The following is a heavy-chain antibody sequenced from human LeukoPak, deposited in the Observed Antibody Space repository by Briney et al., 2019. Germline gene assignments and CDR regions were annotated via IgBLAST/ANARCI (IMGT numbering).Heavy chain of an antibody. CDR2: INHSGST. CDR1: GGSFSGYY. Sequence: SETLSLTCAVYGGSFSGYYWSWIRQPPGKGLEWIGEINHSGSTNYNPSLKSRVTISVDTSKNQSSLKVTSVSAADTAVYYCARIMQTPWGMDVWGQGTTVTVSS. CDR3: ARIMQTPWGMDV. J-gene: IGHJ6*02. V-gene: IGHV4-34*01. D-gene: IGHD4-23*01.